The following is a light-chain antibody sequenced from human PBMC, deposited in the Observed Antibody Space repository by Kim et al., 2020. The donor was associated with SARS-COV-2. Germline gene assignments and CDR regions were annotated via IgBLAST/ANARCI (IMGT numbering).Light chain of an antibody. J-gene: IGKJ4*01. Sequence: SASVGDRVTITCRASQSITTYLNWYQQKPGKAPNLLIYGTSNLQSGVPSRFGGSGFGTDFTLTISNLQPEDSAIYYCQQSYNIPLTFGGGTRVEIK. CDR1: QSITTY. V-gene: IGKV1-39*01. CDR2: GTS. CDR3: QQSYNIPLT.